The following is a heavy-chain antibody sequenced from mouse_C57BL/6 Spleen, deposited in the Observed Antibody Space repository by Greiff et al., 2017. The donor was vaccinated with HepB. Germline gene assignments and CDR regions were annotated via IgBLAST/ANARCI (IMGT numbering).Heavy chain of an antibody. CDR1: GYAFSSSW. D-gene: IGHD1-1*01. Sequence: VQLVESGPELVKPGASVKISCKASGYAFSSSWMNWVKQRPGKGLEWIGRIYPGDGDTNYNGKFKGKDTLTADKSSSTAYMPLSSLTSEDSAVYFCARDYYGSSYEYAMDYWGQGASVTVSS. CDR2: IYPGDGDT. CDR3: ARDYYGSSYEYAMDY. V-gene: IGHV1-82*01. J-gene: IGHJ4*01.